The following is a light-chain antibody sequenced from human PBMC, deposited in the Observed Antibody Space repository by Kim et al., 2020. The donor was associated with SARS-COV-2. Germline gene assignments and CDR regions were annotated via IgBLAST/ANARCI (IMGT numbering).Light chain of an antibody. CDR1: SLRSYY. Sequence: VDFVQTVRITCQGNSLRSYYATWYQQKPGQAPILVIYGKNNRPSGIPDRFSGSSSGNTASLTITGTQAGNEADYYCNSRDSNDNVVFGGGTQLTVL. J-gene: IGLJ2*01. CDR3: NSRDSNDNVV. V-gene: IGLV3-19*01. CDR2: GKN.